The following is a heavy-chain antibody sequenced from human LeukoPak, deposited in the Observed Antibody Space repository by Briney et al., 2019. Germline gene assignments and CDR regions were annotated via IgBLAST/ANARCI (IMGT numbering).Heavy chain of an antibody. CDR2: LYNTGNT. CDR1: GFTVNSNY. J-gene: IGHJ4*02. D-gene: IGHD2/OR15-2a*01. CDR3: ARDVIPYTFDY. V-gene: IGHV3-53*01. Sequence: GGSLRLSCAASGFTVNSNYLSWVRQAPGKGLEWVSTLYNTGNTYYANSVKGRFSISRDNSKNTLFLQMNSLRAEDTAVYYCARDVIPYTFDYWGQGTLVTVSS.